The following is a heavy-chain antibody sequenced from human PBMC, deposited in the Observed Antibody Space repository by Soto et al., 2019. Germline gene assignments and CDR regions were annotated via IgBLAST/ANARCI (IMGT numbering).Heavy chain of an antibody. CDR3: ARGLYYAFWSGFSGYGYYYYYMDV. Sequence: EVQLVESGGGLVQPGGSLRLSCAASGFTFSSYWMSWVRQAPGKGLEWVANIKQDGSEKYYVDSVKGRFTISRDNAKNSLYLQMNSLRGEDTAVYYCARGLYYAFWSGFSGYGYYYYYMDVWGKGTTVTVSS. J-gene: IGHJ6*03. D-gene: IGHD3-3*01. CDR1: GFTFSSYW. CDR2: IKQDGSEK. V-gene: IGHV3-7*04.